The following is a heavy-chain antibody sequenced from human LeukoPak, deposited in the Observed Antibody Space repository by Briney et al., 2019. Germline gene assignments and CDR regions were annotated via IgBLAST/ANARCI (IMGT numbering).Heavy chain of an antibody. D-gene: IGHD2-21*01. J-gene: IGHJ5*01. CDR3: AKTHCGGGSCDKFDS. Sequence: SSETLSLTCTVSGASISTYFWSWIRQPAGKRMEWIGRVYASATTYYNPSLRRRVTSSIDTSKNQFSLSLNSVTDADTAVYYCAKTHCGGGSCDKFDSWGQGILVTVSS. CDR2: VYASATT. CDR1: GASISTYF. V-gene: IGHV4-4*07.